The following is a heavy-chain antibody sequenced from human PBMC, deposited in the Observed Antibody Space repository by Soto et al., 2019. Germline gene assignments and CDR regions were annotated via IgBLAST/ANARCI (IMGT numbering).Heavy chain of an antibody. CDR2: IYYSGST. Sequence: SETLSLTCTVSGGSISSGGYYWSWIRQHPGKGLKWIGYIYYSGSTYYNPSLKSRVAISVDTSKNQFSLKLSSVTAADTAVYYCARATPLYDFWSGYSLNWFDPWGQGTLVTVSS. CDR3: ARATPLYDFWSGYSLNWFDP. CDR1: GGSISSGGYY. V-gene: IGHV4-31*03. J-gene: IGHJ5*02. D-gene: IGHD3-3*01.